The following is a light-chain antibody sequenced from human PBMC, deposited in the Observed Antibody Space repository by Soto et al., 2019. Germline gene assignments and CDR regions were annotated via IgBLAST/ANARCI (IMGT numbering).Light chain of an antibody. Sequence: EIVLTQSPATLSLSPGERATLSCRASQSVSSNYLAWYQHKPGQAPRLLIFGAFRRDTGIPDRFSGSGSGTAFTLTISGLEPEDFAVYYCQQYDTSPFTFGPGTKVDIK. CDR1: QSVSSNY. V-gene: IGKV3-20*01. CDR2: GAF. J-gene: IGKJ3*01. CDR3: QQYDTSPFT.